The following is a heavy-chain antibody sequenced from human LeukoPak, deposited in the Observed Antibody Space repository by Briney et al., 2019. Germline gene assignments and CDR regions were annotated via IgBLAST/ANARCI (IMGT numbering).Heavy chain of an antibody. CDR2: INHSGST. Sequence: SETLSLTCAVFGGSFSGYYWSWIRQPPGKGLEWVGEINHSGSTIYNPSFKSRVTISVDTSKNQVSLKLSSVTAADTAVYYCARGRIASGAYYYYMDVWGKGTTVTVSS. CDR1: GGSFSGYY. J-gene: IGHJ6*03. CDR3: ARGRIASGAYYYYMDV. V-gene: IGHV4-34*01. D-gene: IGHD2-21*01.